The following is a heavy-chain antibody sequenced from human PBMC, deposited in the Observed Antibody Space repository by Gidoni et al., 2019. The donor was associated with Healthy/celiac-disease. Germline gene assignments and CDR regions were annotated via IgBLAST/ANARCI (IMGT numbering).Heavy chain of an antibody. J-gene: IGHJ6*02. V-gene: IGHV3-33*01. Sequence: QVQLVESGGGVVQPGRSLRLSCAASGFTFSSYGMHWVRQAPGKGLEWVAVIWYDGSNKYYADSVKGRFTISRDNSKNTLYLQMNSLRAEDTAVYYCARVDKWGSGSYARYYYYYGMDVWGQGTTVTVSS. CDR3: ARVDKWGSGSYARYYYYYGMDV. CDR2: IWYDGSNK. CDR1: GFTFSSYG. D-gene: IGHD3-10*01.